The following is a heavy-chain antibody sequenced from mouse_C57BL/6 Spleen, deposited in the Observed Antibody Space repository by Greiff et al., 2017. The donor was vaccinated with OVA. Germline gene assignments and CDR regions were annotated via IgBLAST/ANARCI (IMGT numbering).Heavy chain of an antibody. CDR3: ARRRDYYAMDY. Sequence: EVMLVESGGGLVKPGGSLKLSCAASGFTFSDYGMHWVRQAPEKGLEWVAYISSGSSTIYYADTVKGRFTISRDNAKNTLFLQMTSLRSEDTAMYYCARRRDYYAMDYWGQGTSVTVSS. V-gene: IGHV5-17*01. CDR2: ISSGSSTI. J-gene: IGHJ4*01. CDR1: GFTFSDYG.